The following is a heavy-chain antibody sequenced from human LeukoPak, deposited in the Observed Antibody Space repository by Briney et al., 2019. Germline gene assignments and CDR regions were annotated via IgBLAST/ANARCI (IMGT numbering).Heavy chain of an antibody. Sequence: SGPTLVNPTQTLTLTCTFSGFSLSTSGMCVSWIRQPPGKALEWLALIDWDDDKYYSTSLKTRLTISKDTSKNQVVLTMTNMDPVDTATYYCARSYSSGWYVDYYYYGMDVWGQGTTVTVS. CDR3: ARSYSSGWYVDYYYYGMDV. J-gene: IGHJ6*02. V-gene: IGHV2-70*01. D-gene: IGHD6-19*01. CDR2: IDWDDDK. CDR1: GFSLSTSGMC.